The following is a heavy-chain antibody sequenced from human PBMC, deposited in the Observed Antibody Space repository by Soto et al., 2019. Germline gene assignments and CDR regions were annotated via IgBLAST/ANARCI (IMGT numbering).Heavy chain of an antibody. CDR2: INPISGDT. CDR3: ARVNLNPYGMKV. J-gene: IGHJ6*02. V-gene: IGHV1-2*02. CDR1: GYTFTGHY. Sequence: ASVNVSVNAFGYTFTGHYIQWVRQAPGQVLDWMGWINPISGDTNYAQNFQGRVTMTRDTSITAAYMDLSRLMSGDTAVYYCARVNLNPYGMKVWGQGTTVTVSS.